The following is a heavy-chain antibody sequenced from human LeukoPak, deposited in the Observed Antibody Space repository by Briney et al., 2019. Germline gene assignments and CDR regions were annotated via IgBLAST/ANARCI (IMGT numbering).Heavy chain of an antibody. CDR3: ARARGIAAAGALGY. CDR2: IYSGGST. D-gene: IGHD6-13*01. V-gene: IGHV3-53*04. CDR1: GFTVSSNY. Sequence: PGGSLRLSCAASGFTVSSNYMSWVRQAPGKGLEWVSVIYSGGSTYYADSVKGRFTISRHNSKNTLYLQMNSLRAEDTAVYYCARARGIAAAGALGYWGQGTLVTVSS. J-gene: IGHJ4*02.